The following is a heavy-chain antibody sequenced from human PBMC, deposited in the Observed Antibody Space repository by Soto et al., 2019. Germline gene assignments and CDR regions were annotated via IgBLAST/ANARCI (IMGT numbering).Heavy chain of an antibody. V-gene: IGHV4-34*01. CDR3: ARSGVGRAFDL. J-gene: IGHJ3*01. CDR2: INHSGST. CDR1: GGSFSGYY. Sequence: QVQLQQWGAGLLKPSETLSLTCAVYGGSFSGYYWSWIRQPPGKGLEWIGEINHSGSTNYNPSLKRXXAXSXXPSKHRFSPKLSSVTAADTAVYYCARSGVGRAFDLWGQGTMVTVSS. D-gene: IGHD1-26*01.